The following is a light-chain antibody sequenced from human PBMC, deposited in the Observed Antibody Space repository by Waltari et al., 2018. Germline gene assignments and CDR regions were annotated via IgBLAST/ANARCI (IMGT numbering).Light chain of an antibody. CDR1: NLESKF. J-gene: IGLJ2*01. CDR2: QDN. Sequence: SYALTQPPALSVSPGETATITCSGENLESKFVYWYQQKAGQSPVLVVFQDNKRPSGIPGRFSGSNSGNTATLIISGSQAMDEADYYCQAWDSGSYVVFGGGTKLTVL. V-gene: IGLV3-1*01. CDR3: QAWDSGSYVV.